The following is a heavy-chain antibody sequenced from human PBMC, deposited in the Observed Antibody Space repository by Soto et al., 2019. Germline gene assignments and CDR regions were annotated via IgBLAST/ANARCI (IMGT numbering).Heavy chain of an antibody. J-gene: IGHJ6*02. V-gene: IGHV3-33*01. CDR1: GFKFGSHG. Sequence: QLQLVESGGGVVQPGWSLRLSCAASGFKFGSHGMHWVRQAPGKGLEWVAVIWYDGSNQIYADSVKGRFTISRDNWKNTVYLQMNSLRVDDTAVYYCVRWGDWKRMDVWGQGTTVTVSS. CDR3: VRWGDWKRMDV. CDR2: IWYDGSNQ. D-gene: IGHD1-1*01.